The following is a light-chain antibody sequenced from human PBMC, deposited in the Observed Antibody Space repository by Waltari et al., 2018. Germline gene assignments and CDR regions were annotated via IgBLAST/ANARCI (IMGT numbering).Light chain of an antibody. CDR1: QSVSNN. CDR3: QQYNNWPPIT. J-gene: IGKJ5*01. Sequence: ETVMTQSPATLSVSPGQRATLSCRASQSVSNNLAWYQQKPGQAPRLLIYGASTRATDIPARFSGSGSGTEFTLTISSLQSEDFAVYYCQQYNNWPPITFGQGTRLEIK. V-gene: IGKV3-15*01. CDR2: GAS.